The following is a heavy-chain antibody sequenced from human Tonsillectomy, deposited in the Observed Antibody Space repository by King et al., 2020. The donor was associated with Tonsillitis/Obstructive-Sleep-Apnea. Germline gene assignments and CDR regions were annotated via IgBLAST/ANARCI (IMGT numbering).Heavy chain of an antibody. D-gene: IGHD2-2*01. CDR1: GGSISSYY. V-gene: IGHV4-59*01. J-gene: IGHJ4*02. Sequence: QLQESGPGLVKPSETLSLTCTVSGGSISSYYWSWIRQPPGKGLEWIGYTYYSGSTNYNPSLKSRVTISVDTSKNQFSLKLSSVTAADTAVYYCARDSSQLDPAYFDYWGQGTLVTVSS. CDR2: TYYSGST. CDR3: ARDSSQLDPAYFDY.